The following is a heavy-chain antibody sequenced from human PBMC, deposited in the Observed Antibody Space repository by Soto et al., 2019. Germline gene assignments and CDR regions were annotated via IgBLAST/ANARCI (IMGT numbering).Heavy chain of an antibody. V-gene: IGHV1-58*01. Sequence: SVKVSCKASGFTFTSSAVQWVRQARGQRLEWIGWIVVGSGNTNYAQKFQERVTITRDMSTSTAYMELSSLRSEDTAVYYCAAGYSGYVHYYYGMDVWGQGTTVTVSS. CDR1: GFTFTSSA. D-gene: IGHD5-12*01. J-gene: IGHJ6*02. CDR3: AAGYSGYVHYYYGMDV. CDR2: IVVGSGNT.